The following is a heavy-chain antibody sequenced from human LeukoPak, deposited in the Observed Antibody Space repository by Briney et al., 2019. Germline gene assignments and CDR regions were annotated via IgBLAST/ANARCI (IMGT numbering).Heavy chain of an antibody. D-gene: IGHD5-18*01. CDR1: GFTFSSYA. J-gene: IGHJ4*02. Sequence: GGSLRLSCAASGFTFSSYAMSWVRQAPGKGLEWVSAIGGSGGSTYYADSVKGRFTISRDNSKNTLYLQMNSLRAEDTAVYYCAIESYHQSSREFDYWGQGTLVTVSS. V-gene: IGHV3-23*01. CDR3: AIESYHQSSREFDY. CDR2: IGGSGGST.